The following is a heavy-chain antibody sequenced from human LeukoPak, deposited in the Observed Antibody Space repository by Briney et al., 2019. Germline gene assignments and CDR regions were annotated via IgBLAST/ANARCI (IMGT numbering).Heavy chain of an antibody. J-gene: IGHJ4*02. D-gene: IGHD6-13*01. Sequence: GGSLRLSCVVSGLNFRSYAMHWVRQAPGKGLEWVAGISFDGSNKYYVDSVKGRFTISRDNSKNTLYLQMNSLRPGDTALYYCARDKGAGNSWYSDYWGQGTLVTVSS. V-gene: IGHV3-30*14. CDR1: GLNFRSYA. CDR3: ARDKGAGNSWYSDY. CDR2: ISFDGSNK.